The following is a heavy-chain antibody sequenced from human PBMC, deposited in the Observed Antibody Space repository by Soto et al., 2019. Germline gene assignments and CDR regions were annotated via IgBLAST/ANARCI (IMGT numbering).Heavy chain of an antibody. V-gene: IGHV3-72*01. CDR3: TRVPVPGYYFHP. D-gene: IGHD6-19*01. Sequence: EVQLVESGGALVQPGGSLRLSCATSGFTFTDPYMDWVRQAPGKGLEWVGRSRNKANSYSTEYAASVKGRFTISRDESSDSLYLQMNSLKTEDPAVYYCTRVPVPGYYFHPWGQGTLVTVSS. CDR2: SRNKANSYST. J-gene: IGHJ4*02. CDR1: GFTFTDPY.